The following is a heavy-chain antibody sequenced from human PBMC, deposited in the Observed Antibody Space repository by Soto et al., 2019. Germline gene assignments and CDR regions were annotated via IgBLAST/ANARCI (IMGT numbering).Heavy chain of an antibody. CDR2: FSGSGGRT. CDR1: GFSFSCYA. V-gene: IGHV3-23*01. D-gene: IGHD3-22*01. Sequence: GSLRLSCAASGFSFSCYAMSWVRRAPGKGLEWVSAFSGSGGRTYYADSVKGRFTISRDNSKNTLYLQMNSLRAEDTAVYYCAKERTSSGYFDYWGQGTLVTVSS. CDR3: AKERTSSGYFDY. J-gene: IGHJ4*02.